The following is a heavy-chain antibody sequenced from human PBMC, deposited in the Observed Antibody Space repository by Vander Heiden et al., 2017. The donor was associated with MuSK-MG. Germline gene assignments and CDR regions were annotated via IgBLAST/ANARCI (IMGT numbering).Heavy chain of an antibody. J-gene: IGHJ4*02. D-gene: IGHD6-6*01. CDR3: AKDADVAARLIDC. CDR2: IRGSGSTT. V-gene: IGHV3-23*01. Sequence: EVQLLESGGGLGQPGGALRLACAATGVTFSSYAMRWVRQAPGKGLEWVSTIRGSGSTTYYAGSVKGRFTISRDNSENTLYLQMNSLRAEDTAVYYCAKDADVAARLIDCWGQGTLVTVSS. CDR1: GVTFSSYA.